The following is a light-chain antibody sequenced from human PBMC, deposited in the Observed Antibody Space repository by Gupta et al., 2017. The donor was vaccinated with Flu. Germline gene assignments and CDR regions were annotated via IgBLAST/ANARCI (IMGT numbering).Light chain of an antibody. CDR3: QQRRSWPIT. V-gene: IGKV3-11*01. CDR1: QSVSSY. J-gene: IGKJ5*01. Sequence: GERATLSCRASQSVSSYLAWYPQKPGQAPRLRIYDASNRATGIPARFSGSRSGTDFTLTISSLEPEDFAVYYCQQRRSWPITFGQGTRLEIK. CDR2: DAS.